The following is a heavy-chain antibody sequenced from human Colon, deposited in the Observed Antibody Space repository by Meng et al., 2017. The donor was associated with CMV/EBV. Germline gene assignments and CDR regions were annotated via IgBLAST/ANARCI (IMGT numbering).Heavy chain of an antibody. D-gene: IGHD2-2*01. CDR3: ARHLIAYCTSTTCSSGMDV. CDR2: IYTSGST. Sequence: SETLSLTCTVSGGSISSYYWSWIRQPAGKGLEWIGRIYTSGSTNYNPSLKSRVTMSVDTSKNQFSLKLSSVTAADTAVYCCARHLIAYCTSTTCSSGMDVWGQGTTVTVSS. J-gene: IGHJ6*02. V-gene: IGHV4-4*07. CDR1: GGSISSYY.